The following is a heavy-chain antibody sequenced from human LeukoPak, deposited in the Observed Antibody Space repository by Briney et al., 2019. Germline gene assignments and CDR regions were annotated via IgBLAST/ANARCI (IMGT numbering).Heavy chain of an antibody. Sequence: ASVKVSCKASGYTFTSYDINWVRQGTGQGLEWMGGMNPNSGNTGYAQRFQGRVTMTRNTSISTAYMELRSLRSEDTAVYYCARPDRRWSGYYTLGYWGQGTLVTVSS. CDR3: ARPDRRWSGYYTLGY. CDR2: MNPNSGNT. D-gene: IGHD3-3*01. J-gene: IGHJ4*02. V-gene: IGHV1-8*01. CDR1: GYTFTSYD.